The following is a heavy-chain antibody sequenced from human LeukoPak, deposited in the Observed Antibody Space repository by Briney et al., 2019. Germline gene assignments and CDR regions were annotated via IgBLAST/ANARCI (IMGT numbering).Heavy chain of an antibody. CDR1: GFTVTTNY. V-gene: IGHV3-11*05. J-gene: IGHJ5*02. CDR3: ARVGYSYGFQA. Sequence: GGSLRLSCAASGFTVTTNYMSWIRQAPGKGLEWVSYISSSSSYTNYADSVKGRFTISRDNAKKSLYLQMNSLRAEDTAVYYCARVGYSYGFQAWGQGTLVTVSS. D-gene: IGHD5-18*01. CDR2: ISSSSSYT.